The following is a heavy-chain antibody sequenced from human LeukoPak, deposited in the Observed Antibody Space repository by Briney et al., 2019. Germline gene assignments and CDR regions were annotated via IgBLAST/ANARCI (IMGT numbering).Heavy chain of an antibody. CDR3: AGGDPSEMDV. J-gene: IGHJ6*04. D-gene: IGHD2-21*02. CDR1: GYSISSGYY. V-gene: IGHV4-38-2*01. CDR2: IYHSGST. Sequence: SQTLSLACAVSGYSISSGYYWGWIRQPPGKRLEWIGIIYHSGSTYYNPSIKSRFTISVDTSKNQFSLKLSSVTAEDTAVYYCAGGDPSEMDVWGKGTTVTVSS.